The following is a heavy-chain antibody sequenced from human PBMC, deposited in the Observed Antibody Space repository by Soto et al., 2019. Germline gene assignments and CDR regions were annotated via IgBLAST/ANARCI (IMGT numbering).Heavy chain of an antibody. CDR3: VRQGIGALPGLVDV. V-gene: IGHV4-59*08. D-gene: IGHD1-26*01. J-gene: IGHJ6*02. CDR1: GDSIGTYN. Sequence: QVQLQASGPGLVKPSDTLSLTCTVSGDSIGTYNWGWIRQPPGKRLEWIGYIYSNGGTSYNPALTTXVXXSADPATTQFSLRLSSVTAADTAVYYCVRQGIGALPGLVDVWGQGTTVTVSS. CDR2: IYSNGGT.